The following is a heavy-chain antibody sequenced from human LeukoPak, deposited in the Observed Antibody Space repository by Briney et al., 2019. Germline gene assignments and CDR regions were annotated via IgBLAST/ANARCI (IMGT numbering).Heavy chain of an antibody. CDR3: AELGITMIGGV. CDR1: GVTFSSYE. V-gene: IGHV3-48*03. D-gene: IGHD3-10*02. J-gene: IGHJ6*04. Sequence: GGSLRLSCAASGVTFSSYEMNWVRQAPGEGLEWVSYISSSGSTIYYADPVKGRFTISRDNAKNSLYLQMNSLRAEDTAVYYCAELGITMIGGVWGKGTTVTISS. CDR2: ISSSGSTI.